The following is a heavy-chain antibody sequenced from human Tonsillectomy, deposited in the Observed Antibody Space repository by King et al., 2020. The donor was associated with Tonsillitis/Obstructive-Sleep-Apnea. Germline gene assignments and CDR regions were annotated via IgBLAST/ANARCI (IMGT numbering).Heavy chain of an antibody. CDR2: IRSKAYGGTT. J-gene: IGHJ4*02. CDR1: GFTFGDYA. CDR3: TRVSGPMTGLYYFDY. V-gene: IGHV3-49*04. D-gene: IGHD3-9*01. Sequence: VQLVESGGGLVQPGRSLRLSCTASGFTFGDYAMSWVRQAPGKGLEWVGFIRSKAYGGTTEYAASVKGRFTISRDDSKSIAYLQMNSLKTEDTAVYYCTRVSGPMTGLYYFDYWGQGTLVTVSS.